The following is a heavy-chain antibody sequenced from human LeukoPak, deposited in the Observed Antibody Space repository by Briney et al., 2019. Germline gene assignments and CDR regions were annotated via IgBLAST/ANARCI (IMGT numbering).Heavy chain of an antibody. D-gene: IGHD2-2*01. V-gene: IGHV4-59*01. J-gene: IGHJ6*02. Sequence: PSETLSLTCTVSGGSISSYYWSWIRQPPGKGLEWIGYIYYSGSTNYNPSLKSRVTISVDTSKNQFSPKLSSVTAADTAVYYCARVSYCSSTSCDNYYGMDVWGQGTTVTVSS. CDR2: IYYSGST. CDR3: ARVSYCSSTSCDNYYGMDV. CDR1: GGSISSYY.